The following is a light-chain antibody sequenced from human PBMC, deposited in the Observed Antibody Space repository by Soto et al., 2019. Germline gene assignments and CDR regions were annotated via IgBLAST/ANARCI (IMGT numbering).Light chain of an antibody. J-gene: IGLJ2*01. CDR2: DDH. V-gene: IGLV1-51*01. CDR3: ESWDSILSAGL. CDR1: SSNIGNNF. Sequence: QSVLTQPPSVSAAPGQKVTISCSGNSSNIGNNFVSWYLQPPGTAPKVLIYDDHKRPSGIPDRFAGFKSGTSATLGITGLQTGDEADYYCESWDSILSAGLFGGGTKVTVL.